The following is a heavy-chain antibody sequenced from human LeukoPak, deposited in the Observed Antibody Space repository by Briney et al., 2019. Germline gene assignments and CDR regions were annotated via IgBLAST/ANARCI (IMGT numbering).Heavy chain of an antibody. V-gene: IGHV3-53*01. CDR1: GFTVSTNY. CDR3: ARATSGYSSSSFDY. D-gene: IGHD6-6*01. Sequence: GGSLRLSCAASGFTVSTNYISWVRQAPGKGLEWVSITDSGGTTYYADSVKGRFTISRDNFKNTLYLQMNSLRAEDTAVYYCARATSGYSSSSFDYWGQGTLVTVSS. J-gene: IGHJ4*02. CDR2: TDSGGTT.